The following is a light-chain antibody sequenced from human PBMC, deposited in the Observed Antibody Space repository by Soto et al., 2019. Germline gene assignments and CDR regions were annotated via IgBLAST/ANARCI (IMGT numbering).Light chain of an antibody. V-gene: IGLV2-23*02. J-gene: IGLJ1*01. Sequence: QSVLTQPASVSGSPGQSITISCTGTSSDVGGYNSVSWYQQHPGKAPKLVIYEVTNRPSGISNRFSGSKSGNTASLTISGLQAEDEADYYCCSYAGSSTFYVFGTGTKVTVL. CDR3: CSYAGSSTFYV. CDR2: EVT. CDR1: SSDVGGYNS.